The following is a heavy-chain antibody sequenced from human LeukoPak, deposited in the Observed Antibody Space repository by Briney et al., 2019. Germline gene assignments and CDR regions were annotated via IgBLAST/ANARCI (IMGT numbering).Heavy chain of an antibody. CDR1: GGSISSYY. D-gene: IGHD2-21*02. J-gene: IGHJ3*02. CDR2: IYYSGST. Sequence: SETLSLTCTVSGGSISSYYWSWIRQPPGKGLEWIGYIYYSGSTNYSPSLKSRVTISVDTSKNQFSLKLSSVTAADTAVYYCARHWAPCGGDCYAFDIWGQETLVTVSS. V-gene: IGHV4-59*08. CDR3: ARHWAPCGGDCYAFDI.